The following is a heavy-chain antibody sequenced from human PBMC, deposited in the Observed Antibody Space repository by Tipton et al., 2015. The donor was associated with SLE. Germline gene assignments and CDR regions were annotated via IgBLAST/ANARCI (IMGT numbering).Heavy chain of an antibody. CDR1: GFTFGDYA. CDR2: ISYDGSNK. Sequence: SLRLSCTASGFTFGDYAMHWVRQAPGKGLEWVAVISYDGSNKYYADSVKGRFTISRDNAKNSLYLQMNSLRAEDTAVYYCARDRASGWPYWYFDLWGRGTLVTISS. J-gene: IGHJ2*01. V-gene: IGHV3-30-3*01. D-gene: IGHD6-19*01. CDR3: ARDRASGWPYWYFDL.